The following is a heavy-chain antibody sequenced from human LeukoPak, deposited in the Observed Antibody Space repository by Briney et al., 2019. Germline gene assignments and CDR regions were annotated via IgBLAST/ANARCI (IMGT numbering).Heavy chain of an antibody. CDR3: ARATFGEWLLDY. Sequence: GGSLRLSCAASGFTFSDYYMTWIRQSPAKGLEWFSYISGGGTTYYADSVKGRFYISRDNANNSLYLQMNSLRGDDTAVYYCARATFGEWLLDYWGQGTLVTVSS. CDR2: ISGGGTT. D-gene: IGHD3-10*01. J-gene: IGHJ4*02. CDR1: GFTFSDYY. V-gene: IGHV3-11*01.